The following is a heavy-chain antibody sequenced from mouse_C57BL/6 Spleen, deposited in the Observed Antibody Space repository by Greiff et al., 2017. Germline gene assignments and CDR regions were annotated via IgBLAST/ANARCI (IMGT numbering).Heavy chain of an antibody. V-gene: IGHV3-6*01. J-gene: IGHJ1*03. Sequence: EVKLEESGPGLVKPSQSLSLTCSVTGYSITSGYYWNWIRQFPGNKLEWMGYISYDGSNNYNPSLKNRISITRDTSKNQFFLKLNSVTTEDTATYYCAREGDYYGSSYIDVWGTGTTVTVSS. CDR3: AREGDYYGSSYIDV. CDR1: GYSITSGYY. CDR2: ISYDGSN. D-gene: IGHD1-1*01.